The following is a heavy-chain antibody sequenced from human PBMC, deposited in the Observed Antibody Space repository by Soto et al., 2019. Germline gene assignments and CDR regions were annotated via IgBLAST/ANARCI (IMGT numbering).Heavy chain of an antibody. CDR1: GYTFTSYG. J-gene: IGHJ1*01. CDR3: ARGPPVGYDFWSGYYIYFQH. CDR2: ISAYNGNT. D-gene: IGHD3-3*01. Sequence: ASVKVSCKASGYTFTSYGISWVRQAPGQGLEWMGWISAYNGNTNYAQKLQGRVTMTTDTSTSTAYMELNSLRAEDTAVYYCARGPPVGYDFWSGYYIYFQHWGQGTLVTVSS. V-gene: IGHV1-18*01.